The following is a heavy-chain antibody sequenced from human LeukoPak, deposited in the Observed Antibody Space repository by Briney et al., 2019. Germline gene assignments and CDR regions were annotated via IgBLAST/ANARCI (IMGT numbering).Heavy chain of an antibody. V-gene: IGHV1-46*01. CDR3: ASSIAARIFDH. CDR2: INPSGGST. D-gene: IGHD6-6*01. J-gene: IGHJ4*02. CDR1: GYTFTSYA. Sequence: ASVKVSCKASGYTFTSYAMNWVRQAPGQGLEWMGIINPSGGSTSYAQKFQGRVTMTRDTSTSTVYMELSSLRSEDTAVYYCASSIAARIFDHWGQGTLVTVSS.